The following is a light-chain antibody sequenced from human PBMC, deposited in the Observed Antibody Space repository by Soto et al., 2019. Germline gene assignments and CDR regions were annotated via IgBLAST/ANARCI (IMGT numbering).Light chain of an antibody. V-gene: IGLV4-60*03. CDR3: ETWDSNTHTV. CDR2: LERSGSY. J-gene: IGLJ7*01. Sequence: QLVLTQSSSASASLGSSVKLTCTLSSGHNIYTIAWHQQQPGKAPRYLMKLERSGSYDKGSGVPDRFSGSSSGADRYLTISNLQSEDEADYYCETWDSNTHTVFGGGTQLTVL. CDR1: SGHNIYT.